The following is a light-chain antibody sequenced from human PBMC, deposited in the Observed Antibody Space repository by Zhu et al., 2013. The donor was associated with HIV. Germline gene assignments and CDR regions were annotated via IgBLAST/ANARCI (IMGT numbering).Light chain of an antibody. CDR3: QQYNSYPFT. V-gene: IGKV1-16*02. J-gene: IGKJ4*01. CDR1: QGISTY. Sequence: DIQMTQSPSLLSASVGDRVTITCRANQGISTYLAWFQQRPGKAPKSLIYSASKLQTGVPPKFSGSGSGREFNLTISNLQPEDFVTYYCQQYNSYPFTFGGGTKV. CDR2: SAS.